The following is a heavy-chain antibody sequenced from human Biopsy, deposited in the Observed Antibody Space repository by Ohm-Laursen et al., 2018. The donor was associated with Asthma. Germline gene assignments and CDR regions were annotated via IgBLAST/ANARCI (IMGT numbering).Heavy chain of an antibody. Sequence: SLRLSCSASGFAVSRDHMFWVRQAPGKGLEWVSVIYSGGTSHTADSVRGRFTISRDYSKNTLYLQMHSLRAEDTAVYYCARGDSSNWSHYYFDYCGQGTLVTVSS. CDR2: IYSGGTS. V-gene: IGHV3-53*01. D-gene: IGHD3-22*01. CDR3: ARGDSSNWSHYYFDY. CDR1: GFAVSRDH. J-gene: IGHJ4*02.